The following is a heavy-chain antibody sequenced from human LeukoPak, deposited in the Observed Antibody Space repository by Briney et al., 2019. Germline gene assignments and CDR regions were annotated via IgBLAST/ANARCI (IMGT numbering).Heavy chain of an antibody. CDR1: GFTFSSYG. J-gene: IGHJ4*02. CDR3: ARCSGGSCYFDY. V-gene: IGHV3-33*01. D-gene: IGHD2-15*01. CDR2: IWYDGSNK. Sequence: GGSLRLSCAASGFTFSSYGMHWVRQAPGKGLEWVAVIWYDGSNKYYADSVKGRFTISRDNSKTTLYLQMNSLRAEDTAVYYCARCSGGSCYFDYGGQGTLVTVSS.